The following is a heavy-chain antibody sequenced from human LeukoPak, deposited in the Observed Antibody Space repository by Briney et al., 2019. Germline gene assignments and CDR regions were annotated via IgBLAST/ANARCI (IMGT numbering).Heavy chain of an antibody. J-gene: IGHJ4*02. CDR3: ARDLAYSRLDY. V-gene: IGHV3-7*01. Sequence: GGSLRLSCAASGFTFSSYDMSWVRQAPGKGLEWVASINPDGNKKYSADSVKGRFTISRDNAENSLYLQMNSLRVEDTAFYYCARDLAYSRLDYWGQGMLVTVSS. CDR1: GFTFSSYD. D-gene: IGHD5-18*01. CDR2: INPDGNKK.